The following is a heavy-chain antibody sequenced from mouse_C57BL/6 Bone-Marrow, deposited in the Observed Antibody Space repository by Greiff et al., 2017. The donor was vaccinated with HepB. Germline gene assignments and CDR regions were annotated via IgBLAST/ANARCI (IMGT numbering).Heavy chain of an antibody. Sequence: EVQVVESGGGLVKPGGSLKLSCAASGFTFSSYAMSWVRQTPEKRLEWVATISDGGSYTYYPDNVKGRFTISRDNAKNNLYLQMSHLKSEDTAMYYCAREWLLRNYYAMDYWGQGTSVTVSS. D-gene: IGHD2-3*01. V-gene: IGHV5-4*01. CDR1: GFTFSSYA. CDR3: AREWLLRNYYAMDY. CDR2: ISDGGSYT. J-gene: IGHJ4*01.